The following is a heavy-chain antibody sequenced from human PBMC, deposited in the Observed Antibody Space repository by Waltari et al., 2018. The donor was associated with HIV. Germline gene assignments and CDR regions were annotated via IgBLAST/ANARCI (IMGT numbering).Heavy chain of an antibody. Sequence: EVQLVESGGGLVQPGGSLRLSCAASGFTFSSYSMNWARQAPGKWLGVVSNSSSSSSTIYYADSVKGRFTISRDNAKNSLYLQMNSLRAEDTAVYYCASWWNGSGSVIWGQGTMVTVSS. V-gene: IGHV3-48*01. J-gene: IGHJ3*02. CDR2: SSSSSSTI. D-gene: IGHD3-10*01. CDR1: GFTFSSYS. CDR3: ASWWNGSGSVI.